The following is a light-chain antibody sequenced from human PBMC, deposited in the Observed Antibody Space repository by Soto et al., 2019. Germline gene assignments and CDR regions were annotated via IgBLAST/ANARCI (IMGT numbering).Light chain of an antibody. CDR3: GSYTSSSNYV. V-gene: IGLV2-14*02. CDR2: ATS. J-gene: IGLJ1*01. Sequence: QSALTQPAAVSGSPGQSITISCTGTSSDVGTYNLVSWYQQYPGKAPKLMIYATSKRPSGVSNRFSGSKSGDTASLTISGLQAEDEADYYCGSYTSSSNYVFGTGTKVTVL. CDR1: SSDVGTYNL.